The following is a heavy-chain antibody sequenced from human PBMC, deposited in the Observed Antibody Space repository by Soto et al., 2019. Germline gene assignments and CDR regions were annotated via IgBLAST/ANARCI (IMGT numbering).Heavy chain of an antibody. Sequence: SETLSLTCTVSGGSISSTSYYWAWIRQPPGKGLEWIGSIYYSGSTYYNPSLKSRVTISRDTSKNQFSLKLSSVTAADTAVYYCARRTNYYDSTGYFYWGQGSLVTVSS. CDR3: ARRTNYYDSTGYFY. V-gene: IGHV4-39*01. CDR2: IYYSGST. J-gene: IGHJ4*02. D-gene: IGHD3-22*01. CDR1: GGSISSTSYY.